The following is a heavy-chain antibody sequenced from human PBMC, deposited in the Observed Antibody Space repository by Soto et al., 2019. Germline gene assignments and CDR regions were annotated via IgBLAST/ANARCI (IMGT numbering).Heavy chain of an antibody. D-gene: IGHD7-27*01. V-gene: IGHV4-59*12. CDR3: ARPGRDWGALHY. Sequence: QVQLQESGPGLVKPSETLSLTCTVSNDSISTYYWTWIRQPPGKGLEWIGFIYYSGSTNYNPSLQSRATISVDTSKNQFTPKMNSVTAADTAVYYCARPGRDWGALHYWGQGTLVTVSS. CDR2: IYYSGST. CDR1: NDSISTYY. J-gene: IGHJ4*02.